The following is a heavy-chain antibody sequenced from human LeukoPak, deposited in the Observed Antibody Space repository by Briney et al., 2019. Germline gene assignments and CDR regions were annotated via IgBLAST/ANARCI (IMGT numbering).Heavy chain of an antibody. Sequence: SETLSLTCTVSGGSISSYYWSWIRQPPGKGLEWIGYIYYSGSTNYNPSLKSRVTISVDTSKNQFSLKLSSVTAADTAVYYCAREGGNGYFDCWGQGTLVTVSS. CDR1: GGSISSYY. V-gene: IGHV4-59*01. CDR2: IYYSGST. CDR3: AREGGNGYFDC. D-gene: IGHD4-23*01. J-gene: IGHJ4*02.